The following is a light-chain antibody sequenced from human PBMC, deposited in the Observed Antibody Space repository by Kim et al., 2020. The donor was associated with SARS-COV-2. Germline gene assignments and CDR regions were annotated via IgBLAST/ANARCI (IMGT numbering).Light chain of an antibody. CDR1: STDFTTHNS. CDR2: ELT. Sequence: PGQSVTFSCSGTSTDFTTHNSVSWYQQHPGKAPKLIIYELTKRPSGVPDRFSGSKSGDTASLTVSGLQAEDEADYYCTSHANDNYVFGTGTKVTVL. V-gene: IGLV2-8*01. CDR3: TSHANDNYV. J-gene: IGLJ1*01.